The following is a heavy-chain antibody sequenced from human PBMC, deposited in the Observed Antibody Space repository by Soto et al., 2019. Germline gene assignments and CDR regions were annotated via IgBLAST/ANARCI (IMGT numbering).Heavy chain of an antibody. V-gene: IGHV1-18*01. J-gene: IGHJ4*02. CDR2: ITTHTGHT. Sequence: ASVKVSCKTSGYSFTNNLINLVRQAPGQGLEWMGWITTHTGHTMVAQKFQGRLTMTTDTSTATAFMELMSLRSDDTAMYFCARDIHMSTPHYFDSWGQGTPVTVSS. CDR1: GYSFTNNL. CDR3: ARDIHMSTPHYFDS.